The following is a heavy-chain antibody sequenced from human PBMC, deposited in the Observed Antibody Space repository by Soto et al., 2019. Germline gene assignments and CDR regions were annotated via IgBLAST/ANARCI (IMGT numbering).Heavy chain of an antibody. CDR2: IYYSGST. Sequence: PETLSLTCTVSGGSISSYYWSWIRQPPGKGLEWIGYIYYSGSTNYNPSLKSRVTISVDTSKNQFSLKLSSVTAADTAVYYCASSSRHVDAFDIWGQGTMVTVSS. V-gene: IGHV4-59*08. D-gene: IGHD6-13*01. J-gene: IGHJ3*02. CDR3: ASSSRHVDAFDI. CDR1: GGSISSYY.